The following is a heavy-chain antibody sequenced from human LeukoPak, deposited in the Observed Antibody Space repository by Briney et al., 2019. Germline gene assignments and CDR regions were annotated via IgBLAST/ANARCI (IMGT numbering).Heavy chain of an antibody. Sequence: GGSLRLSCAASGFTFDDYGMSWVRQAPGKGLEWVSGINWNGGSTGYADSVKGRFTISRDNAKNSLYLQMNSLRAEDTALYHCARARHIVGATGDAFDIWAKGQWSPSLQ. J-gene: IGHJ3*02. CDR2: INWNGGST. V-gene: IGHV3-20*01. D-gene: IGHD1-26*01. CDR3: ARARHIVGATGDAFDI. CDR1: GFTFDDYG.